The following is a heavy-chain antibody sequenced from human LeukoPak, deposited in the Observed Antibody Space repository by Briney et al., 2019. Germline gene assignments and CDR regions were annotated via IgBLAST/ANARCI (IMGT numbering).Heavy chain of an antibody. V-gene: IGHV5-10-1*01. CDR2: IDPSDSYT. CDR3: ANLDVGSSWSSFDY. D-gene: IGHD6-13*01. J-gene: IGHJ4*02. CDR1: GYSVTSYW. Sequence: GESLRISCKGSGYSVTSYWISWVRQMPGKGLERMGRIDPSDSYTNYSPSFQGHVTISADKSISTAYLQWSSLKASDTAMYYCANLDVGSSWSSFDYWGQGTLVTVSS.